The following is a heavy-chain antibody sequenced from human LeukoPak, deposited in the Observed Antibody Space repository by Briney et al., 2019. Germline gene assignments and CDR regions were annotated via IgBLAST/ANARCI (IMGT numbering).Heavy chain of an antibody. V-gene: IGHV1-2*02. D-gene: IGHD3-9*01. CDR2: INPNSGGT. CDR3: ARSEDDILTGYYNY. CDR1: GYTFTGYY. J-gene: IGHJ4*02. Sequence: ASVKVSCKASGYTFTGYYMHWVRQAPGQGLEWMGWINPNSGGTNYAQKFQGRVTMTRDTSISKAYMELSRLRSDDTAVYYCARSEDDILTGYYNYWGQGTLVTVSS.